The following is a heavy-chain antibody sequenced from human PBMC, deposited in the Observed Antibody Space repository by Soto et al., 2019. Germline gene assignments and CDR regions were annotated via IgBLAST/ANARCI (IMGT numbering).Heavy chain of an antibody. J-gene: IGHJ6*02. D-gene: IGHD2-8*01. Sequence: ASVKVSCKASGYTFTSYGISWVRQAPGQGLEWMGWISAYNGNTNYAQKLQGRVTMTTDTSTSTAYMELRSLRSDDTAVYYCARVGYCTNGVCDYYYGTDVWGQGTTVTVSS. CDR3: ARVGYCTNGVCDYYYGTDV. CDR2: ISAYNGNT. V-gene: IGHV1-18*01. CDR1: GYTFTSYG.